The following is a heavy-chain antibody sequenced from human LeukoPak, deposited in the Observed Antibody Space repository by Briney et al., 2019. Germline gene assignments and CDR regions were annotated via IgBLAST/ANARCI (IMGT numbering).Heavy chain of an antibody. D-gene: IGHD6-19*01. CDR2: IYYSGST. V-gene: IGHV4-39*01. CDR1: GGSISSSSYY. Sequence: PSETLSLTCTVSGGSISSSSYYWGWIRQPPGKGLEWIGSIYYSGSTYYNPSLKSRVTISVDTSKNQFSLKLSYVTAADTAVYYCARALYSSGWSSWFDPWGQGTLVTVSS. J-gene: IGHJ5*02. CDR3: ARALYSSGWSSWFDP.